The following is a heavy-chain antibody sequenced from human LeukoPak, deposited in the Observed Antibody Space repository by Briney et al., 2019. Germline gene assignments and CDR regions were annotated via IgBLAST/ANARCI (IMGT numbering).Heavy chain of an antibody. D-gene: IGHD5-24*01. CDR2: IYYSGST. Sequence: SETLSLTCTVSGGSISSGDYYWSWIRQPPGKGLEWIGYIYYSGSTYYNPSLKSRVTISVDTSKNQFSLKLSSVTAADTAVYYCAREIDGDGYNPTDYWGQGTLVTVSS. V-gene: IGHV4-30-4*01. J-gene: IGHJ4*02. CDR1: GGSISSGDYY. CDR3: AREIDGDGYNPTDY.